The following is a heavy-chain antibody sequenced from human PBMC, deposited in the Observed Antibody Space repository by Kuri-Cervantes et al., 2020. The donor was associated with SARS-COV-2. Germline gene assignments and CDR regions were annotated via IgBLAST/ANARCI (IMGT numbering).Heavy chain of an antibody. V-gene: IGHV5-51*01. Sequence: KVSCKGSGYSFTSYWIGWVRQMPGKGLEWMGIIYPGDSDTRYSPSFQGQVTISADKSISTAYPQWSSLKASDTAMNYCARRGDYQAIDYWGQGTLVTVSS. CDR3: ARRGDYQAIDY. D-gene: IGHD4-17*01. CDR1: GYSFTSYW. CDR2: IYPGDSDT. J-gene: IGHJ4*02.